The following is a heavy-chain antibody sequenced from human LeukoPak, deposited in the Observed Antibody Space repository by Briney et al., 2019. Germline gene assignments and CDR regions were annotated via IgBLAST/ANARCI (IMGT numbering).Heavy chain of an antibody. CDR1: GYTFTSYG. D-gene: IGHD3-9*01. J-gene: IGHJ6*03. V-gene: IGHV1-18*01. CDR3: ARDRRLISDILTGYYRTEYYYYMDV. Sequence: ASVKVSCKASGYTFTSYGISWVRQAPGQGLEWMGWISAYNGNTNYAQKLQGRVTMTTDTSTSTAYMELRSLRSDDTAVYYCARDRRLISDILTGYYRTEYYYYMDVWGKGTTVTISS. CDR2: ISAYNGNT.